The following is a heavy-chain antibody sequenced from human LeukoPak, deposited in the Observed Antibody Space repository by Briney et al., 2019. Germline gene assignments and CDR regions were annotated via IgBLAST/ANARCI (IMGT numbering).Heavy chain of an antibody. J-gene: IGHJ2*01. Sequence: ASVKVSCKASGYTSTNVDINWVRQSTGQGLEWMGWMNPISGDTGYAQKFQGRVAMTRNTSISTAYMELHSLISADTAMYYCVRGRSVVASYWHFDLWGRGTLVTVSS. CDR2: MNPISGDT. V-gene: IGHV1-8*01. CDR1: GYTSTNVD. D-gene: IGHD2-15*01. CDR3: VRGRSVVASYWHFDL.